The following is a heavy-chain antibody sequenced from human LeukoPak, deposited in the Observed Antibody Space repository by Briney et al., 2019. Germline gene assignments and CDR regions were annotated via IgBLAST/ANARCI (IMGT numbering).Heavy chain of an antibody. Sequence: GGSLRLSCAASGFTFSDYYMSWLRQAPGKGLEWVSYISSSGSTIYYADYVKGRFTISRDNAKNSLYLQLNSLRAEDTAVYYCARDRSSALVDYWGQGTLVTVSS. J-gene: IGHJ4*02. D-gene: IGHD3-10*01. CDR3: ARDRSSALVDY. CDR2: ISSSGSTI. V-gene: IGHV3-11*01. CDR1: GFTFSDYY.